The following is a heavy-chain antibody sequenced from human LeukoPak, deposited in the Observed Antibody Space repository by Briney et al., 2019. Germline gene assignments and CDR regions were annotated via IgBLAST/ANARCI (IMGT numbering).Heavy chain of an antibody. CDR3: ARAPGITGTYYYYMDV. Sequence: SVKVSCKASGGTFSSYAISWVRQAPGQGLEWMGGIIPIFGTANYAQKFQGRVTITTDESTSTAYMELSSLRSEDTAVYYCARAPGITGTYYYYMDVWGKGTTVTVSS. J-gene: IGHJ6*03. D-gene: IGHD1-7*01. CDR1: GGTFSSYA. V-gene: IGHV1-69*05. CDR2: IIPIFGTA.